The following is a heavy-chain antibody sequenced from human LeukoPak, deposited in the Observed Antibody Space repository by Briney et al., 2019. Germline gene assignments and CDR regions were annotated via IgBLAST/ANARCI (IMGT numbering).Heavy chain of an antibody. V-gene: IGHV4-39*07. Sequence: SETLSLTCTVSGGSISSSSYYWRWLRQPPGKGLEWIGEINHSGSTNYNPSLKSRVTISVDTSKNQFSLKLSSVTAADTAVYYCARAAHWFDPWGQGTLVTVSS. CDR1: GGSISSSSYY. CDR3: ARAAHWFDP. CDR2: INHSGST. J-gene: IGHJ5*02.